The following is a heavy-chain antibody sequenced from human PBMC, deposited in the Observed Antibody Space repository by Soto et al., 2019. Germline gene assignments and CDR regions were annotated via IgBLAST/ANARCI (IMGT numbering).Heavy chain of an antibody. D-gene: IGHD4-17*01. CDR1: GFTFSSYG. Sequence: QVQLVESGGGVVQPGRSLRLSCAASGFTFSSYGMHWVRQAPGKGLEWVAVISYDGSNKYYADSVKGRFTISRDNSKNTLYLQMNSLRAEDTAVYYCAKDRFPYGDYYFDYWGQGTLVTVSS. V-gene: IGHV3-30*18. J-gene: IGHJ4*02. CDR3: AKDRFPYGDYYFDY. CDR2: ISYDGSNK.